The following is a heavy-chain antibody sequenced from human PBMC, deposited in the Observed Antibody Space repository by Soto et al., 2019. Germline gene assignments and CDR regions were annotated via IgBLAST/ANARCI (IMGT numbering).Heavy chain of an antibody. Sequence: QVQLQESGPGLVKPSQTLSLTCTISGGSINSGGYYWSWIRKHPGKGLEWIGYISYSGSTYYNPSLKSRVTISVDTSKNQLSLKLSSVTAADTAVYYCATSDYDSSGYYGGFDYWGQGTLVTVSS. CDR3: ATSDYDSSGYYGGFDY. V-gene: IGHV4-31*03. CDR1: GGSINSGGYY. D-gene: IGHD3-22*01. J-gene: IGHJ4*02. CDR2: ISYSGST.